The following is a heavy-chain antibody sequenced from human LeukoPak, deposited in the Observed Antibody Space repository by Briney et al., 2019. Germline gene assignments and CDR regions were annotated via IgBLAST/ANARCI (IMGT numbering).Heavy chain of an antibody. V-gene: IGHV1-18*01. CDR3: ARAGPGSGWYFDY. D-gene: IGHD6-19*01. J-gene: IGHJ4*02. CDR1: GYGFTIVG. CDR2: ISPYNGNT. Sequence: ASVKVSFKASGYGFTIVGITWVRRAPGQGLEWMGWISPYNGNTRYAQKFQGRVAMTTDTSTTTAYMELRGLRFNDTAVYYCARAGPGSGWYFDYWGQGTLVTVSS.